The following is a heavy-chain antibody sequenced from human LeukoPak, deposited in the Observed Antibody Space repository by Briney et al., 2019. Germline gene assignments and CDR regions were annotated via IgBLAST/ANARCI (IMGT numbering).Heavy chain of an antibody. Sequence: ASVKVSCKASGYTFTSYGISWVRRAPGHGLEWMGWISAYNGNTKYAQKLQGSVTMTTDKSTSTAYIELRSLRSDDTAVYYCARSFYDSSGPQLDYWGQGTLVTVSS. J-gene: IGHJ4*02. CDR2: ISAYNGNT. CDR3: ARSFYDSSGPQLDY. V-gene: IGHV1-18*01. CDR1: GYTFTSYG. D-gene: IGHD3-22*01.